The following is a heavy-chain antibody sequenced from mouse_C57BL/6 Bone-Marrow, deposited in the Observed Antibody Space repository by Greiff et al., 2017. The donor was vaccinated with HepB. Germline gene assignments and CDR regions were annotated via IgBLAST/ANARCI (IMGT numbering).Heavy chain of an antibody. CDR2: ISDGGSYT. Sequence: EVQLVESGGGLVKPGGSLKLSCAASGFTFSSYAMSWVRQTPEKRLEWVATISDGGSYTYYPDNVKGRCTISRDKAKNNLYLQMSHLKSEDTAMYYCAKDSRWLPYSFDYWGQGTTLTVSS. V-gene: IGHV5-4*01. CDR3: AKDSRWLPYSFDY. CDR1: GFTFSSYA. D-gene: IGHD2-3*01. J-gene: IGHJ2*01.